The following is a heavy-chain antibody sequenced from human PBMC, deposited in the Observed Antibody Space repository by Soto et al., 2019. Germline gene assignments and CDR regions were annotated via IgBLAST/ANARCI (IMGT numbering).Heavy chain of an antibody. V-gene: IGHV3-74*01. J-gene: IGHJ6*02. CDR3: ARDLLHNWNPFGYYYGMDV. CDR2: IDTDGSST. D-gene: IGHD1-20*01. Sequence: GGSLRLSCAASGFTFSSCAMGWVRQAPGKGLVWVAHIDTDGSSTSYADSVKGRFTISRDNSKNTLFLQMNSLRVEDTAVYYCARDLLHNWNPFGYYYGMDVWGQGTTVTVSS. CDR1: GFTFSSCA.